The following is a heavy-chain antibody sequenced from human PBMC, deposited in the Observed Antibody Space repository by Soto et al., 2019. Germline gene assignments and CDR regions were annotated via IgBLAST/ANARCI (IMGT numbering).Heavy chain of an antibody. J-gene: IGHJ5*02. V-gene: IGHV4-59*01. D-gene: IGHD1-1*01. CDR2: IFYSGRT. CDR1: GASISSYY. CDR3: ARDYNTRYNWFDP. Sequence: QVQLQESGPGLVKPSETLSLTCTVSGASISSYYWSWIRQPPGKALEWIGYIFYSGRTNYNPSLKSRATMSIDTSKNQYSLKLTSVTAADTAVYYCARDYNTRYNWFDPWGQGTLVTVSS.